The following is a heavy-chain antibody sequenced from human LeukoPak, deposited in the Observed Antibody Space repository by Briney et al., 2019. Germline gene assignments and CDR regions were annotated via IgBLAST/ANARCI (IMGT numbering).Heavy chain of an antibody. J-gene: IGHJ4*02. CDR1: GFPFSRYW. V-gene: IGHV3-74*01. D-gene: IGHD4-17*01. CDR3: ARVRAATTSGF. CDR2: INTDGRNT. Sequence: GGSLRLSCAASGFPFSRYWMHWVRQAPGKGLVSVSRINTDGRNTTYAGSVKGRFTISRDNAKNTLFLQMNSLRAEDTAVYYCARVRAATTSGFWGQGTLVTVSS.